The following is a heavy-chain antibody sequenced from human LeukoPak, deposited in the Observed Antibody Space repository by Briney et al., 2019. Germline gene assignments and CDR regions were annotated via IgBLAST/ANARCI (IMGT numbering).Heavy chain of an antibody. V-gene: IGHV3-48*02. CDR3: ARDYTWAYDY. D-gene: IGHD3-16*01. Sequence: GGSLRLSCAASGFTFSSYSMNWVRQAPGKGLEWVSYISSTSSTIYYADSVKGRFTISRDNAKNSLFLQMNSLRDDDTAVYFCARDYTWAYDYWGQGTLATVSS. CDR1: GFTFSSYS. J-gene: IGHJ4*02. CDR2: ISSTSSTI.